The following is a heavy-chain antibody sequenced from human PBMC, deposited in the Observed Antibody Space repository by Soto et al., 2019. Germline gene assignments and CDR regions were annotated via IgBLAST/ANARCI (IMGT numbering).Heavy chain of an antibody. D-gene: IGHD3-10*01. CDR3: AKDHDAFGGVPNCCDP. CDR2: ISGGCCST. V-gene: IGHV3-23*01. J-gene: IGHJ5*02. Sequence: GGSLRIRCAASGFTCRNYRRILISPAPGQWLEWASAISGGCCSTYSACSGKGRFTISRDNSKNTLYLQMNSLRAEDTAVYYCAKDHDAFGGVPNCCDPWVQRTMVTVSS. CDR1: GFTCRNYR.